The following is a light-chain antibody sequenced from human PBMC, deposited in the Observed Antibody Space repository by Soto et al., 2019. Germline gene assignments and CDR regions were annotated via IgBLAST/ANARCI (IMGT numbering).Light chain of an antibody. Sequence: QAVLTQPPSVSGAPGQRVTISCTGSNSNIGAGYDVHWYQQLPRIAPKLLIYGNNIRPSGVPDRFSGSKFATSAYLTISGLQAGDEAEYYCQSQDGSLSVSVFGGGTKVTVL. V-gene: IGLV1-40*01. CDR1: NSNIGAGYD. CDR3: QSQDGSLSVSV. J-gene: IGLJ3*02. CDR2: GNN.